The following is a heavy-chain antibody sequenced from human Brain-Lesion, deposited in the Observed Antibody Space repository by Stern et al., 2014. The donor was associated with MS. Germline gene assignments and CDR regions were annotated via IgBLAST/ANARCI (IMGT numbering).Heavy chain of an antibody. CDR3: ARNGGWYGSGYFDN. CDR2: IYSGGYT. CDR1: GFIVSGNY. J-gene: IGHJ4*01. V-gene: IGHV3-66*02. Sequence: QLGASAGDLVQPGGSLRLTCAASGFIVSGNYMSWVRQAPGKGLEWVSVIYSGGYTKYGDSVKGRFIISRDTSKNELYLQMNSLRPEDTAVYYCARNGGWYGSGYFDNWGLGTLVTVSS. D-gene: IGHD6-19*01.